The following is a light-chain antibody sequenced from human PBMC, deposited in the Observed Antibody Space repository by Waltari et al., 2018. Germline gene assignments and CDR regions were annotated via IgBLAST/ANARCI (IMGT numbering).Light chain of an antibody. V-gene: IGLV2-14*03. J-gene: IGLJ2*01. CDR1: SSDVGAYNY. CDR2: DVN. CDR3: SSYTRSDTRV. Sequence: QSALTQPASVSGSPGQSITISCPGTSSDVGAYNYVSWYQQHPGKAPKLMIYDVNHRPSGVSNRFSGSKSGNTASLTISGLQAEDEADYYCSSYTRSDTRVFGGGTKLTVL.